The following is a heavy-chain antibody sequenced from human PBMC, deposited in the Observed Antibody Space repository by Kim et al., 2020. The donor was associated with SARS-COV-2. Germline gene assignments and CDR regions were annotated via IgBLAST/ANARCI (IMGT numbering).Heavy chain of an antibody. CDR1: GFTFSTFW. D-gene: IGHD1-26*01. V-gene: IGHV3-7*01. CDR2: INQHGSET. Sequence: GRSLRLSCVASGFTFSTFWMSWVRQAPGKGLEWVANINQHGSETKYVDSVKGRFTIFRDNGKDSVYLQMNNLRAEDRAVYYCARDAWAQGWTDGFDYWGQGTLVTVSS. J-gene: IGHJ4*02. CDR3: ARDAWAQGWTDGFDY.